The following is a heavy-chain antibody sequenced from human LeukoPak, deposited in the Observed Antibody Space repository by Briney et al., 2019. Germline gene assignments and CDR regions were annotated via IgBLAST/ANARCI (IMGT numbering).Heavy chain of an antibody. D-gene: IGHD6-13*01. Sequence: GGSLRLSCAASGFTVSSNYMSWVRQAPGKGLEWVSAISGSGGSTYYADSVKGRFTISRDNSKNTLYLQMNSLRAEDTAVYYCAKDPRGAAAGPWGQGTLVTVSS. J-gene: IGHJ5*02. CDR3: AKDPRGAAAGP. V-gene: IGHV3-23*01. CDR1: GFTVSSNY. CDR2: ISGSGGST.